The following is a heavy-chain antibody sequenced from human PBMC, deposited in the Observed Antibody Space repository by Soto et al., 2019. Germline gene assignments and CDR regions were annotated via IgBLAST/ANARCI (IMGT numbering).Heavy chain of an antibody. J-gene: IGHJ5*02. Sequence: ASVKVSCNASGYTFTSYAMHLVRQAPGQRLEWMGWINAGNGNTKYSQKFQGRVTITRDTSASTAYMELSSLRSEDTAVYYCAKDNLPTYGDSWFDPWGQGTLVTVSS. CDR2: INAGNGNT. CDR1: GYTFTSYA. D-gene: IGHD4-17*01. CDR3: AKDNLPTYGDSWFDP. V-gene: IGHV1-3*01.